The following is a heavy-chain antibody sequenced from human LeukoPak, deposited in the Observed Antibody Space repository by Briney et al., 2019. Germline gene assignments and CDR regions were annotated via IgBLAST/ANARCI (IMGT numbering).Heavy chain of an antibody. Sequence: SETLSLTCTVSGGSTSSYYWSWIRQPPGKGLEWIGYIYYSGSTNYNPSLKSRATISVDTSKNQFSLKLSSVTAADTAVYYCARVSSSSYIDYWGQGTLVTVSS. D-gene: IGHD6-13*01. J-gene: IGHJ4*02. CDR2: IYYSGST. CDR1: GGSTSSYY. V-gene: IGHV4-59*01. CDR3: ARVSSSSYIDY.